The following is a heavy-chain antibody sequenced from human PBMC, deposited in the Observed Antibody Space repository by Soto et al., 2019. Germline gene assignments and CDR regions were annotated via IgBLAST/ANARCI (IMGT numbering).Heavy chain of an antibody. CDR1: GGSFSGYY. Sequence: SETLSLTCAVYGGSFSGYYWSWIRQPPGKGLEWIGEINHSGSTNYNPSLKSRVTISVDTSKNQFSLKLSSVTAADTAVYYCARGRALDIWGQGTMVTVSS. V-gene: IGHV4-34*01. CDR3: ARGRALDI. J-gene: IGHJ3*02. CDR2: INHSGST.